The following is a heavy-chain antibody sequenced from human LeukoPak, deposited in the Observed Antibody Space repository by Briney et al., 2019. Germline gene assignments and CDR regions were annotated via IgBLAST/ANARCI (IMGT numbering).Heavy chain of an antibody. V-gene: IGHV5-51*01. J-gene: IGHJ4*02. CDR1: GYSFTSYW. CDR2: IYPGDSDT. D-gene: IGHD2-2*01. Sequence: GESLKIACKGSGYSFTSYWIGWVRQMPGKGLEWMGIIYPGDSDTRYSPSFQGQVTISADKSISTAYLQWSSLKASDTAMYHCARLYCSITSCAPGIDYFDYWGQGTLVTVSS. CDR3: ARLYCSITSCAPGIDYFDY.